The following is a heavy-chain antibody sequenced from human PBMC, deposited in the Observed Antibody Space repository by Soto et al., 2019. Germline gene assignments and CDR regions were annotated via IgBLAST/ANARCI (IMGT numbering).Heavy chain of an antibody. CDR3: ARSIVVVTALDY. D-gene: IGHD2-21*02. V-gene: IGHV1-3*01. CDR2: INAGNGNT. J-gene: IGHJ4*02. CDR1: GYTFTSYA. Sequence: ASVKVSCKASGYTFTSYAMHWERQAPGQRLEWMGWINAGNGNTKYSQKFQGRVTITRDTSASTAYMELSSLRSEDTAVYYCARSIVVVTALDYWGQGTLVTVPQ.